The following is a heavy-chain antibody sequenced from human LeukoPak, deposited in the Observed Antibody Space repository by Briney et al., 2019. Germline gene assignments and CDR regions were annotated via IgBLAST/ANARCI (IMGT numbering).Heavy chain of an antibody. J-gene: IGHJ5*01. CDR2: IYYSGST. CDR1: GGSISSSSYY. CDR3: ARTRITMVRGVMINWFDS. D-gene: IGHD3-10*01. Sequence: ASETLSLTCTVSGGSISSSSYYWGWIRQPPGKGLEWIGSIYYSGSTYYNPSLKSRVTISVDTSKNQFSLKLSSVTAADTAVYYCARTRITMVRGVMINWFDSWGQGTLVTVSS. V-gene: IGHV4-39*07.